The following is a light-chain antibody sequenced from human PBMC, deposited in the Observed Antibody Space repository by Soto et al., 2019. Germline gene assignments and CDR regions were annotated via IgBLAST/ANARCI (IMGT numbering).Light chain of an antibody. CDR2: WAS. CDR1: QSVFHSSYNKNF. J-gene: IGKJ2*01. CDR3: QQYYSTPRT. V-gene: IGKV4-1*01. Sequence: DIVMTQSPDSLAVSLGERATIDCKSSQSVFHSSYNKNFLAWYQQKPGQPPKMLIYWASTRQSGVPDRFSGSGSGTDFTLTISSLQAEDLAVYYCQQYYSTPRTFGQGTKLEIK.